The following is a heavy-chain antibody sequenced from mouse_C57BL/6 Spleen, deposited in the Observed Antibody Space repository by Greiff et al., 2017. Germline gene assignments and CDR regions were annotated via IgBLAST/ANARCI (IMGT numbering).Heavy chain of an antibody. CDR1: GYTFTDYY. J-gene: IGHJ4*01. CDR2: INPNNGGT. Sequence: VQLQQSGPELVKPGASVKISCKASGYTFTDYYMNWVKQSHGKSLEWIGDINPNNGGTSYNQKFKGKATLTVDKSSSTAYMELRSLTSEDSAVYYCARLGTAQAWYAMDYWGQGTSVTVSS. CDR3: ARLGTAQAWYAMDY. D-gene: IGHD3-2*02. V-gene: IGHV1-26*01.